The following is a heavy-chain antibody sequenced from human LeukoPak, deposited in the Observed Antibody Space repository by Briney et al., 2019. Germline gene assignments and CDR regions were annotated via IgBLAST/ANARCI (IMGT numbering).Heavy chain of an antibody. V-gene: IGHV4-39*07. Sequence: PSETLSLTCTVSGGSISSSSYYWGWIRQPPGKGLEWIGSIYYSGSTNYNPSLKSRVTISVDKSKNQFSLKLSSVTAADTAVYYCARAVSIAAAGTPGMDVWGQGTTVTVSS. CDR2: IYYSGST. CDR3: ARAVSIAAAGTPGMDV. CDR1: GGSISSSSYY. D-gene: IGHD6-13*01. J-gene: IGHJ6*02.